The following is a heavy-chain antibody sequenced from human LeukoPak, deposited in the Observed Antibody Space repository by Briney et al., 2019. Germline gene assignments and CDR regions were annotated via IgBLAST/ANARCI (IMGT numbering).Heavy chain of an antibody. V-gene: IGHV3-23*01. CDR2: ISGSGGST. D-gene: IGHD3-3*01. CDR1: GFTFSSYA. Sequence: GGSLRLSCAASGFTFSSYAMSWVRQAPGKGLEWVSAISGSGGSTYYADSVKGRFTISRDNSTNTLYLQMNSLRAGDTAVYYCAKDLRAGILGFAFDIWGQGTMVTVSS. J-gene: IGHJ3*02. CDR3: AKDLRAGILGFAFDI.